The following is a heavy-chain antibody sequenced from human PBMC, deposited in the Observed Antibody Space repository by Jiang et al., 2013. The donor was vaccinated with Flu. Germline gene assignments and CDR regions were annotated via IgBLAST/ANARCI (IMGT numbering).Heavy chain of an antibody. Sequence: GAEVKKPGASVKVSCKASGYTFTSYGISRVRQAPGQGLEWMGWISAYNGNTNYAQKLQGRVTMTTDTSTSTAYMELRSLRSDDTAVYYCARREEGIAVAWGFFDYVGPGNPGHRLL. J-gene: IGHJ4*02. CDR3: ARREEGIAVAWGFFDY. D-gene: IGHD6-19*01. CDR2: ISAYNGNT. V-gene: IGHV1-18*01. CDR1: GYTFTSYG.